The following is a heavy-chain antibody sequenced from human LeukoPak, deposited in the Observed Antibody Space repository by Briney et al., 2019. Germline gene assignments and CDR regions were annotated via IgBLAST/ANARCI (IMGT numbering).Heavy chain of an antibody. V-gene: IGHV3-30*18. CDR3: AKDRHRGGYDPDGMDV. J-gene: IGHJ6*02. CDR2: FSYEGGNK. D-gene: IGHD5-24*01. CDR1: GFIFSTYG. Sequence: GGSLRLSCVASGFIFSTYGMNWVRQAPGKGLEWVAVFSYEGGNKDYSDSVKGRFTISRDNSKSTLYLQLNSLRADDTAVYYCAKDRHRGGYDPDGMDVWGQGTTVTVSS.